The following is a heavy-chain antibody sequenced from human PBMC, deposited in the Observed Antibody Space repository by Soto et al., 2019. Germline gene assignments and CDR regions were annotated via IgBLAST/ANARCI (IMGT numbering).Heavy chain of an antibody. CDR2: ISDDGSTT. V-gene: IGHV3-74*01. CDR3: TRGPRVSSTGTGAH. Sequence: QPGGSLRLSCEVSGFTFSAYWMHWVRQVPGKGLIWVSRISDDGSTTTYADSVKGRFTISRDNAKNTLYLQTNSLRADDTGLYYCTRGPRVSSTGTGAHWGQGTLVTVSS. CDR1: GFTFSAYW. D-gene: IGHD1-1*01. J-gene: IGHJ4*02.